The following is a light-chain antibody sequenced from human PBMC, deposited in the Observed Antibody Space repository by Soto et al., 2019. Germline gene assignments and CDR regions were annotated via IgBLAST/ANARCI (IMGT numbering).Light chain of an antibody. CDR2: GAS. CDR1: QSVSNN. Sequence: EIVLTQSPGTLSLSPGERATLSCRASQSVSNNYLAWYQQKPGQAPRLLIYGASTRATGIPARFGGSGSGTEFTLTISSLQSEDFAVYYCQQYNNWPPITFGQGTRLEIK. J-gene: IGKJ5*01. CDR3: QQYNNWPPIT. V-gene: IGKV3-15*01.